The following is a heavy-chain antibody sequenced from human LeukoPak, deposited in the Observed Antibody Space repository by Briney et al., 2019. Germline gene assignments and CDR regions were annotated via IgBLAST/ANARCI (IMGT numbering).Heavy chain of an antibody. CDR3: VRERYCSSVRCPSDAFDI. D-gene: IGHD2-2*01. J-gene: IGHJ3*02. Sequence: GGSLRLSCAASGFTFRSYAMSWVRQAPGKGLEWVSGISASGGNTYYADSVKGRFTISRDNSKNTLYLQMNSLRVEDTAVYYCVRERYCSSVRCPSDAFDIWGQGTMVTVSS. CDR1: GFTFRSYA. V-gene: IGHV3-23*01. CDR2: ISASGGNT.